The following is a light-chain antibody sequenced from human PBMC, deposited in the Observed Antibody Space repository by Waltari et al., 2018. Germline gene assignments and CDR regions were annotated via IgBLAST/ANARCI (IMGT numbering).Light chain of an antibody. CDR3: CSYAGSSTVV. J-gene: IGLJ2*01. Sequence: QSPLTQPASVSGSPGQSITIPCTGTSRAVGSYNLVPWYQQHPGKAPKLMIYEGSKRPSGVSNRFSGSKSGNTASLTISGLQAEDEADYYCCSYAGSSTVVFGGGTKLTVL. CDR1: SRAVGSYNL. CDR2: EGS. V-gene: IGLV2-23*01.